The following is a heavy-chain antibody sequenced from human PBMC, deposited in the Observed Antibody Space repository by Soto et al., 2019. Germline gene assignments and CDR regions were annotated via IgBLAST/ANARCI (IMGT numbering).Heavy chain of an antibody. CDR3: ARFLGITARPRYYYSMDV. J-gene: IGHJ6*02. CDR2: IYYSGST. V-gene: IGHV4-31*03. D-gene: IGHD6-6*01. Sequence: QVQLQESGPGLVKPSQTLSLTCSVSGGSISSGSYYWSWIRQHPGKGLAWIGYIYYSGSTYYNPSLKTRVTISVDTSKNQFSLELSSVTAADTAVYYCARFLGITARPRYYYSMDVWGQGTTVAVSS. CDR1: GGSISSGSYY.